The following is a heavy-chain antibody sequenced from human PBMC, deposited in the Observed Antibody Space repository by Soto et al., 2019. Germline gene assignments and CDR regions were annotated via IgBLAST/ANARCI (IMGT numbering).Heavy chain of an antibody. Sequence: WWSLRLSCLASVFKLTSSRMNWFRQAPGKGLEWVASISASGKDTFYRHSVKGRFAISRDNAGTSLSLRMDSLRVEDTAVYHCARVHLVAGSAFYCDMDVWGPGTAVTVSS. D-gene: IGHD6-6*01. V-gene: IGHV3-21*06. CDR3: ARVHLVAGSAFYCDMDV. J-gene: IGHJ6*02. CDR1: VFKLTSSR. CDR2: ISASGKDT.